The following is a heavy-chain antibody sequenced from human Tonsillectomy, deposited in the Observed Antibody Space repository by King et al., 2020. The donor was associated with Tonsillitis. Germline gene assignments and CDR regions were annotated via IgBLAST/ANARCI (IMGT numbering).Heavy chain of an antibody. CDR1: GFSLNNARMG. D-gene: IGHD3-3*01. V-gene: IGHV2-26*01. CDR3: ARMQYDFWSAHHIWFDP. CDR2: IFSNDEK. J-gene: IGHJ5*02. Sequence: TLKESGPVLVKPTETLTLTCTVSGFSLNNARMGVSWIRQPPGKALEWLAHIFSNDEKSYSTSLRSRLTISKDTSKSQMVLTMTNMEPVDTPTYYCARMQYDFWSAHHIWFDPWGQGTLVTVSS.